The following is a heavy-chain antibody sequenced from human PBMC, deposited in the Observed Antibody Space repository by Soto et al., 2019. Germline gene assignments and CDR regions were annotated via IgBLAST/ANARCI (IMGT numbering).Heavy chain of an antibody. CDR1: GFTFSSYA. D-gene: IGHD6-13*01. CDR3: ARDEQQLALYYYYGMDV. CDR2: ISYDGSNK. J-gene: IGHJ6*02. V-gene: IGHV3-30-3*01. Sequence: QVQLVESGGGLVQPGRSLRLSCAASGFTFSSYAMHWVRQAPGKGLEWVAVISYDGSNKYYADSVKGRFTISRDNSKNTLYLQMNSLRAEDTAVYYCARDEQQLALYYYYGMDVWGQGTTVTVSS.